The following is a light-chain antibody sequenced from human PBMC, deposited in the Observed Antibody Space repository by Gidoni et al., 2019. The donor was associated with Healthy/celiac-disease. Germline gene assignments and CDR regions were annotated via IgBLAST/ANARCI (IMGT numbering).Light chain of an antibody. CDR2: AAS. CDR3: QQYYSYPWT. V-gene: IGKV1-8*01. CDR1: QGISSY. Sequence: AIRMTQSPSSFAASTGDRVTSTCRASQGISSYLAWYQQKPGKAPKLLIYAASTLQSGVPSRFSGSGSGTDFTLTISCLQSEDFATYYCQQYYSYPWTFGQGTKVEFK. J-gene: IGKJ1*01.